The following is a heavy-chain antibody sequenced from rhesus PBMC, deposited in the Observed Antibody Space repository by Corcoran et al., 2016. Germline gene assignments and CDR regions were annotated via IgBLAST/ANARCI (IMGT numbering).Heavy chain of an antibody. V-gene: IGHV3S35*01. Sequence: EVQLVESGGGLVQPGGSLRLSCAASGFTFSSTRMNWIRKAQGERLEWVADIKYDGNEKYYGDSVKGRFTISRDNAKNSLYLQMNSLRAEDTAVYYCVVVLTAEGYFDYWGQGVLVTVSS. CDR3: VVVLTAEGYFDY. CDR2: IKYDGNEK. D-gene: IGHD2-15*01. J-gene: IGHJ4*01. CDR1: GFTFSSTR.